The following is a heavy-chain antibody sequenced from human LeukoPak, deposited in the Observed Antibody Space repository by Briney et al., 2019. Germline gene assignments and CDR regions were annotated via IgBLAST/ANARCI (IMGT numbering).Heavy chain of an antibody. J-gene: IGHJ4*02. D-gene: IGHD1-26*01. Sequence: GGSLRLSCPASRFTFCCFATGWVRQAPGKGLEWVSAISGTGSSTNYADSVKGRFTSSRNNSKNTLYLQMNSLRAEDTAVYYCARFTRYSFDYWGQGTLVTVSS. CDR1: RFTFCCFA. V-gene: IGHV3-23*01. CDR2: ISGTGSST. CDR3: ARFTRYSFDY.